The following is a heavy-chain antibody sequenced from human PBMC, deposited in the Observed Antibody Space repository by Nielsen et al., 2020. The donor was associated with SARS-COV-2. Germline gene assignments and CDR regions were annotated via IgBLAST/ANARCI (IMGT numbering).Heavy chain of an antibody. CDR3: AKDRMPRNGKYDGFDI. CDR1: GFSFSRFA. V-gene: IGHV3-23*01. J-gene: IGHJ3*02. D-gene: IGHD1-1*01. Sequence: GESLKISCAASGFSFSRFAMYWVRQAPGKGLEWVSEIGGTGGDIDYVDSVKGRFTISRDNSKNTLFLQMNSLRAEDTARYHCAKDRMPRNGKYDGFDIWGQGTMVTVSS. CDR2: IGGTGGDI.